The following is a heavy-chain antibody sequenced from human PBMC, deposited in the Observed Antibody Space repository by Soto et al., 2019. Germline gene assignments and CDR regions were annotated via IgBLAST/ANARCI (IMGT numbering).Heavy chain of an antibody. Sequence: PSGTLSLTCTVSNGSITSSGYYWSWIRQHPGKGLECIGNIYYDGNTYYNPSLKSRVTISLDTSKNQFSLRLNSVTAADTAVYYCARSTIAPRLFMYPFDSWGQGTLVTV. CDR1: NGSITSSGYY. D-gene: IGHD6-6*01. CDR3: ARSTIAPRLFMYPFDS. J-gene: IGHJ4*02. CDR2: IYYDGNT. V-gene: IGHV4-39*01.